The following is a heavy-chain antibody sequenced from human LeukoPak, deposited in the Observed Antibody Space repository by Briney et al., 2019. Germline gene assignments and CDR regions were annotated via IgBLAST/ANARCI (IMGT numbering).Heavy chain of an antibody. J-gene: IGHJ3*02. CDR3: ANNYDSSAASAFEI. V-gene: IGHV4-61*02. CDR1: GGSISSGSYY. D-gene: IGHD3-22*01. CDR2: IYTSGST. Sequence: SETLSLTCTVSGGSISSGSYYWSWIRQPAGKGLEWIGRIYTSGSTNYNPSLKSRVTISVDTSKNQLSLKLSSVTAADTAVYYCANNYDSSAASAFEIWGPGTMVTVSS.